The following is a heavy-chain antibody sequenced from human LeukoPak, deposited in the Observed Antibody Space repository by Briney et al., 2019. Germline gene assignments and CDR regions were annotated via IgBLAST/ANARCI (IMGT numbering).Heavy chain of an antibody. CDR1: GDSITNYY. D-gene: IGHD6-6*01. CDR2: IYYTGST. V-gene: IGHV4-59*01. CDR3: ARDPLYSSSSGYFDS. Sequence: SETLSLTCTVSGDSITNYYWSWIRQPPGKGLEWIGFIYYTGSTNYNPSLKSRVTMSMDTSKNQFSLILRSMTAADTAVYYCARDPLYSSSSGYFDSWGQGTLVTVSS. J-gene: IGHJ4*02.